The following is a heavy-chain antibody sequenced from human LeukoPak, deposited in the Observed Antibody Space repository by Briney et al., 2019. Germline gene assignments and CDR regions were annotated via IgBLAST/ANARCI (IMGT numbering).Heavy chain of an antibody. V-gene: IGHV3-43*02. J-gene: IGHJ4*02. D-gene: IGHD3-3*01. CDR3: AKGPYYDFWSGAYYFDY. Sequence: GGSLRLSCAASGFTFDDYAMHWVRQAPGKGLEWVSLISGDGGSTYYADSVKGRFTISRDNSKSSLYLQMNSLRTEDTALYYCAKGPYYDFWSGAYYFDYWGQGTLVTVSS. CDR2: ISGDGGST. CDR1: GFTFDDYA.